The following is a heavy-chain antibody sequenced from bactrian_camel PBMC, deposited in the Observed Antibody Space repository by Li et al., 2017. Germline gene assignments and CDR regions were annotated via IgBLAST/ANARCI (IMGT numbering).Heavy chain of an antibody. V-gene: IGHV3S40*01. Sequence: VQLVESGGGLVQPGESLRLSCVASGITFSRHDMSWVRQAPGKEVEWVAGITSLPSLFRTTSYAESVKGRFTISRDNVKKMVYLQLNSLKTEDTAMYYCARDYFDASGRGYDVTHYWGQGTQVTVS. CDR2: ITSLPSLFRTT. J-gene: IGHJ4*01. CDR1: GITFSRHD. D-gene: IGHD5*01. CDR3: ARDYFDASGRGYDVTHY.